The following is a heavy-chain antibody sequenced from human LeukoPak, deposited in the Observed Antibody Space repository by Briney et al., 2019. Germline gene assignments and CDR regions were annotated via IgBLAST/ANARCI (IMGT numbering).Heavy chain of an antibody. J-gene: IGHJ4*02. D-gene: IGHD3-10*01. CDR3: AREGYYGSGSPPSLYFDY. V-gene: IGHV3-74*01. Sequence: GGSLRLSCAASGFDFSSNWTHWVRHAPGQGLVWVSRIKGDGISTNYADSVKGRFTISRDNSRSTLYLQMNSLRPEDTAIYYCAREGYYGSGSPPSLYFDYWGQGTLVTVSS. CDR1: GFDFSSNW. CDR2: IKGDGIST.